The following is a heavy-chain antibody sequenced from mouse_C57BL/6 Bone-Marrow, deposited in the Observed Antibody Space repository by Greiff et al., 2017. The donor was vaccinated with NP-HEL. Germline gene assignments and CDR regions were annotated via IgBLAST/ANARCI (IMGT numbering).Heavy chain of an antibody. CDR1: GYTFTDYY. D-gene: IGHD2-12*01. CDR2: INPYNGGT. CDR3: ASYDRFAY. V-gene: IGHV1-19*01. J-gene: IGHJ3*01. Sequence: VQLLESGPVLVKPGASVKMSCKASGYTFTDYYMNWVKQSHGKSLEWIGVINPYNGGTSYNQKFKGKATLTVDKSSSTAYMELNSLTSEDSAVYYCASYDRFAYWGQGTLVTVSA.